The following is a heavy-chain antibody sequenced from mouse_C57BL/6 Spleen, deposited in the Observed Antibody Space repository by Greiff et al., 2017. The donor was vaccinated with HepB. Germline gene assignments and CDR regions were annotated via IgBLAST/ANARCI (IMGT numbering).Heavy chain of an antibody. CDR2: INPSTGGT. CDR3: ARNYYGSSYPYSYFDV. V-gene: IGHV1-42*01. D-gene: IGHD1-1*01. Sequence: DVQLQESGPELVKPGASVKISCKASGYSFTGYYMNWVKQSPEKSLEWIGEINPSTGGTTYNQKFKAKATLTVDKSSSTAYMQLKSLTSEDSAVYYCARNYYGSSYPYSYFDVWGTGTTVTVSS. CDR1: GYSFTGYY. J-gene: IGHJ1*03.